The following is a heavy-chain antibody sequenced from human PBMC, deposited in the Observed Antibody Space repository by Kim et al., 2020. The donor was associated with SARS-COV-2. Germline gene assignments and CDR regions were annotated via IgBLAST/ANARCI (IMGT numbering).Heavy chain of an antibody. Sequence: GNTKYSQKFPGRVTIPRDPSASTAYMELSSLRSEDTAVYYCALTTVTTWGQGTLVTVSS. D-gene: IGHD4-17*01. V-gene: IGHV1-3*01. J-gene: IGHJ5*02. CDR3: ALTTVTT. CDR2: GNT.